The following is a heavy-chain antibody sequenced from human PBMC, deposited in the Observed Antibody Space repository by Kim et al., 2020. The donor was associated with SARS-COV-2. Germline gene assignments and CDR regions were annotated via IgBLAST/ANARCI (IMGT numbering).Heavy chain of an antibody. Sequence: SVKVSCKASGGTFSSYPISWVRQAPGQGLEWMGGIIPIFDTATYAQKFQGRVTITADKSTSTAYMDLSSLTSEDTAVYYFAIYGSGSYTPSYWYFDLWG. D-gene: IGHD3-10*01. V-gene: IGHV1-69*06. CDR3: AIYGSGSYTPSYWYFDL. CDR2: IIPIFDTA. J-gene: IGHJ2*01. CDR1: GGTFSSYP.